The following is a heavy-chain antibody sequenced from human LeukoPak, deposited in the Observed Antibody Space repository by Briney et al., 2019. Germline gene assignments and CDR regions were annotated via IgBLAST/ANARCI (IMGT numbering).Heavy chain of an antibody. V-gene: IGHV5-10-1*01. Sequence: GESLKISCKGSGYIFTSYWISWVRQMPGKGLEWMGRIDPSDSYSNYSPSFQGHVTISADKSISTAYLQWSGLKASDTATYYCAIVTGTRVDYWGQGTLVTVSS. CDR3: AIVTGTRVDY. J-gene: IGHJ4*02. D-gene: IGHD1-7*01. CDR2: IDPSDSYS. CDR1: GYIFTSYW.